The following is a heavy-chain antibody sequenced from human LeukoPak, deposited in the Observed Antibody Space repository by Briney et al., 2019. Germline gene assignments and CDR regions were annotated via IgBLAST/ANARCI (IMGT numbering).Heavy chain of an antibody. J-gene: IGHJ4*02. Sequence: GGSLRLSCAASGFTFSSYGMHWVRQAPGKGLEWVAVISYDGSNKYYADSVKGRFTISRDNSKNTLYLQMNSLRAEDTAVYYCAKATPQLADYWGQGTLVTVSS. CDR2: ISYDGSNK. D-gene: IGHD6-13*01. CDR3: AKATPQLADY. V-gene: IGHV3-30*18. CDR1: GFTFSSYG.